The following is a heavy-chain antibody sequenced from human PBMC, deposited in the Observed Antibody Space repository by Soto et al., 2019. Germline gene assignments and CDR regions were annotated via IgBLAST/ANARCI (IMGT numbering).Heavy chain of an antibody. J-gene: IGHJ3*02. CDR1: GFTFSSYG. Sequence: QVQLVESGGGVVQPGRSLRLSCAASGFTFSSYGMHWVRQAPGKGLEWVAVISYDGSNKYYADSVKGRFTISRDNSKNTLYLQMNSLRAEDTAVYYCAKEDGTIAVAGSGAFDIWGQGTMVTVSS. V-gene: IGHV3-30*18. D-gene: IGHD6-19*01. CDR3: AKEDGTIAVAGSGAFDI. CDR2: ISYDGSNK.